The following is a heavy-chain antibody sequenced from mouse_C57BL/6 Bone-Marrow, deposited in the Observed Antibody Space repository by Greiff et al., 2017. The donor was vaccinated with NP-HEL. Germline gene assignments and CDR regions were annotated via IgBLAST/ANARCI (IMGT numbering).Heavy chain of an antibody. V-gene: IGHV1-42*01. CDR3: ARIYGSSFFDY. CDR1: GYSFTGYY. CDR2: INPSTGGT. D-gene: IGHD1-1*01. Sequence: EVQLQQSGPELVKPGASVKISCKASGYSFTGYYMNWVKQSPEKSLEWIGEINPSTGGTTYNQKFKAKATLTVDKSSSTAYMQLKSLTSEDSAVYYCARIYGSSFFDYWGQGTTLTVSS. J-gene: IGHJ2*01.